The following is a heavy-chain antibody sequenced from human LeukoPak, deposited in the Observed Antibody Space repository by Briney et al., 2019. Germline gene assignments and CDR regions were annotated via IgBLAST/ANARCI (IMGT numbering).Heavy chain of an antibody. V-gene: IGHV4-59*01. D-gene: IGHD3-16*01. CDR3: ARDLGASFDP. Sequence: SETLSLTCTVSGGSISSYYWSWIRQPPGKGLEWIGYIYYSGSTNYNPSLKSRVTISVDTSKNQFSLKLISVTAADTAVYYCARDLGASFDPWGQGTVVTVSS. CDR1: GGSISSYY. CDR2: IYYSGST. J-gene: IGHJ5*02.